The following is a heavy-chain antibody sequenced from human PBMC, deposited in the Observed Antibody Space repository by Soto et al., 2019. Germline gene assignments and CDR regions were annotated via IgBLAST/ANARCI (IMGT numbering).Heavy chain of an antibody. CDR2: ISGSGGST. CDR1: GFTFSSYA. J-gene: IGHJ4*02. Sequence: PGGSLRLSCAASGFTFSSYAMSWVRQAPGKGLEWVSAISGSGGSTYYADSVKGRFTISRDNSKNTLYLQMNSLRAEDTSVYYCAIDRPYDIFSPWLDYWGQGTLVTVSS. CDR3: AIDRPYDIFSPWLDY. V-gene: IGHV3-23*01. D-gene: IGHD3-9*01.